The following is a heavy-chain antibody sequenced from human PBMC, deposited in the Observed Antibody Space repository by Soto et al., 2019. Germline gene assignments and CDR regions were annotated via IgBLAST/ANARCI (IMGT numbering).Heavy chain of an antibody. J-gene: IGHJ6*02. CDR2: ISYSGST. CDR1: GYASSSSNW. Sequence: PSETLSLTCAVTGYASSSSNWWGWIRQPPGKGLEWIGYISYSGSTYYNPSLKSRVTISVDTSKNQFSLKLSSVTAADTAVYYCARGGRRSPGMDVWGQGTTVTVSS. V-gene: IGHV4-28*03. CDR3: ARGGRRSPGMDV.